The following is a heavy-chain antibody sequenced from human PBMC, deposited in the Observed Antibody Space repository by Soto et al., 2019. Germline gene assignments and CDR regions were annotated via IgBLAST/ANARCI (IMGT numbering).Heavy chain of an antibody. D-gene: IGHD3-16*01. Sequence: SETLSLTCTVSGGSISSSSYYWGWIRQPPGKGLEWIGSIFYSGSTYYNPSLKSRVTISVDTSKSQFSLRLNSVTAADTAVYYCARDLLCYYDTDSYPMDVWGQGTTVTVS. CDR1: GGSISSSSYY. CDR2: IFYSGST. V-gene: IGHV4-39*07. J-gene: IGHJ6*02. CDR3: ARDLLCYYDTDSYPMDV.